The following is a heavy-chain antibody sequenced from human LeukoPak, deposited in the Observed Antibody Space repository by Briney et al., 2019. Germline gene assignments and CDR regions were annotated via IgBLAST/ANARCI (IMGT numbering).Heavy chain of an antibody. CDR3: ARGWINLDY. Sequence: SETLSLTCTVSGGSISSYYWSWIRQPPGKGLEWIGYTYYSGSTNYNPSLKSRATMSVDTSKNQFSLNLSSVTAADTAVYYCARGWINLDYWGHGTLVTVSS. CDR2: TYYSGST. V-gene: IGHV4-59*12. CDR1: GGSISSYY. D-gene: IGHD5-12*01. J-gene: IGHJ4*01.